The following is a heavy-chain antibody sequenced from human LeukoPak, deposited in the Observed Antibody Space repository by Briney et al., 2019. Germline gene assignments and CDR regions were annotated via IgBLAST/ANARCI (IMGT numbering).Heavy chain of an antibody. D-gene: IGHD6-19*01. CDR2: IVVGSGNT. J-gene: IGHJ4*02. CDR3: AAAYSSGWYGTLDY. V-gene: IGHV1-58*02. CDR1: GFTFTSSA. Sequence: ASLRVSSTASGFTFTSSAMQCVRHARGERLECIGWIVVGSGNTNYAQKFQERVTITRDMSTSTVYTELSSLRSEGTAVYYCAAAYSSGWYGTLDYWGEGTLVTVPS.